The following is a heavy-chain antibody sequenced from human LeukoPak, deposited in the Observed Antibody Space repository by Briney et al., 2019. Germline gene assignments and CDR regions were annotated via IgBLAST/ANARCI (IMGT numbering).Heavy chain of an antibody. D-gene: IGHD3-22*01. J-gene: IGHJ4*02. V-gene: IGHV4-4*02. CDR3: ARVTGYVIEDYFDY. Sequence: SETLSLTCAVSGDSISSTYWWSWVRQPPGKGLEWIGYIYYSGSTSYNPSLKSRVTISVDTSKNQFSLKLRSVTAADTAVYYCARVTGYVIEDYFDYWGQGTLVTVSS. CDR2: IYYSGST. CDR1: GDSISSTYW.